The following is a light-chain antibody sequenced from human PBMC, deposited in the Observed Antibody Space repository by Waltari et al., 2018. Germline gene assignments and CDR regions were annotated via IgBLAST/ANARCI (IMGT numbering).Light chain of an antibody. V-gene: IGLV1-44*01. J-gene: IGLJ3*02. CDR3: AAWDDSLNGWV. CDR2: SNN. Sequence: QSVLTQPPSASGTPGQRVTTSCAGSSSHIGSNTVNWFQQLPGTAPKLLISSNNQRPSGVPDRFSASKSGTSASLAISGLQSEDEADYYCAAWDDSLNGWVFGGGTKLTVL. CDR1: SSHIGSNT.